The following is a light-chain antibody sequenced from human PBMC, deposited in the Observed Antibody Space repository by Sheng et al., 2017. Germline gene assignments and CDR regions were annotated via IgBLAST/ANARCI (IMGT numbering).Light chain of an antibody. J-gene: IGKJ4*01. Sequence: DIQMTQSPSSLSASVGDRVTITCQASQDISRYLNWYQQKPGKVPKLLINGASNLETGVPSRFSGSGSGTDFTLTISSLQPEDIATYYCQQYDNLPLTFGGGTKVEIK. CDR1: QDISRY. V-gene: IGKV1-33*01. CDR3: QQYDNLPLT. CDR2: GAS.